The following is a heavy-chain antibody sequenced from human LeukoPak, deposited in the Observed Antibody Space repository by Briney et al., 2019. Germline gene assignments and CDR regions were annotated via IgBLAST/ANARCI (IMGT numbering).Heavy chain of an antibody. CDR2: IYYSGST. V-gene: IGHV4-39*01. Sequence: SETLSLTCTVSGGSISSSSYYWGWIRQPPGKGLEWIGSIYYSGSTYYNPSLKSRVTISVDTSKNQFSLKLSSVTAADTAVYYCASYLRFLEWLSLYFDYWGRGTLVTVSS. CDR1: GGSISSSSYY. J-gene: IGHJ4*02. CDR3: ASYLRFLEWLSLYFDY. D-gene: IGHD3-3*01.